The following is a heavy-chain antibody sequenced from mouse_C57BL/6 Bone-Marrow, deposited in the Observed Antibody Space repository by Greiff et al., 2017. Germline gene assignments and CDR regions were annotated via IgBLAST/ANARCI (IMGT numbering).Heavy chain of an antibody. CDR3: ARGELRSYYYARDY. CDR2: ISDGGSYT. D-gene: IGHD1-1*01. J-gene: IGHJ4*01. Sequence: EVQVVESGGGLVKPGGSLKLSCAASGFTFSSYAMSWVRQTPEKRLEWVATISDGGSYTYYPDNVKGRFTISRDNAKNNLYLQMSHLKSEDTAMYYCARGELRSYYYARDYWGQGTSVTVSS. CDR1: GFTFSSYA. V-gene: IGHV5-4*01.